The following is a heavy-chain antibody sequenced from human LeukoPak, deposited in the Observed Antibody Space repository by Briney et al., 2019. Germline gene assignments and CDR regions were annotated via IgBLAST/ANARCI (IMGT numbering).Heavy chain of an antibody. V-gene: IGHV3-21*01. CDR3: ARAGKGTLDY. Sequence: GGSLRLSCAASGFTFSTYSMNWVRQAPGKGLEWVSSISSSSNFIYYADSVGGRFTISRDNAKNSLYLQMNSLRVEDTAVYYCARAGKGTLDYWGQGILVTVSS. CDR2: ISSSSNFI. CDR1: GFTFSTYS. J-gene: IGHJ4*02. D-gene: IGHD3-10*01.